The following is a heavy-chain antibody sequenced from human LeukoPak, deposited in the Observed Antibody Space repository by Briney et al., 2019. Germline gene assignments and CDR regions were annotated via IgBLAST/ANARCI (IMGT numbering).Heavy chain of an antibody. CDR1: GFTFSSYV. D-gene: IGHD3-16*01. J-gene: IGHJ3*02. V-gene: IGHV3-30*04. Sequence: GGSLRLSCAASGFTFSSYVMHWVRQAPGKGLEWVAIISYDGSNKYYADSVKGRFTISGDNAKNSLYLQMNSLRAEDTAVYYCARARLTDYVWGRRTFDIWGQGTMVTISS. CDR3: ARARLTDYVWGRRTFDI. CDR2: ISYDGSNK.